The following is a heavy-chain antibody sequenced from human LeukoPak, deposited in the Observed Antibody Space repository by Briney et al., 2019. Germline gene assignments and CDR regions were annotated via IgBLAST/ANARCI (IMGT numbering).Heavy chain of an antibody. V-gene: IGHV4-4*07. Sequence: SETLPLTCTVSGGSISTYYWSWIRQPAGKRLEWIGRIYMSGSTNYNPSLKSRVTVSVDTSKNQFSLKLSSVTAADTAVYYCAREREYYYGSGSYGFDIWGQGTMVTVSS. D-gene: IGHD3-10*01. CDR3: AREREYYYGSGSYGFDI. J-gene: IGHJ3*02. CDR1: GGSISTYY. CDR2: IYMSGST.